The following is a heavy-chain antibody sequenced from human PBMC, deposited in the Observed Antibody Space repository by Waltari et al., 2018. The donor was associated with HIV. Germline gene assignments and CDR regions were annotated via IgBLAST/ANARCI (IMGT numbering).Heavy chain of an antibody. D-gene: IGHD1-26*01. J-gene: IGHJ4*02. CDR3: VKEGGVGSIKEDY. CDR1: GFPFSIYS. Sequence: DVQLLESGGGFVQPGGSLRLSCAVSGFPFSIYSMYWVRQAPGKGPEWVSAISANGYKTFYPDSVRGRFTVSRDNPKSTLYLQMNNLRTEDTAAYFCVKEGGVGSIKEDYWGQGTLVTVSS. CDR2: ISANGYKT. V-gene: IGHV3-23*01.